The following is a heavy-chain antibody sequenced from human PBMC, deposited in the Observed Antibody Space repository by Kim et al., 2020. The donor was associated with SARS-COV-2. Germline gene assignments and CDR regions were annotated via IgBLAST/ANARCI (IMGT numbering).Heavy chain of an antibody. J-gene: IGHJ4*02. V-gene: IGHV3-11*06. CDR3: ARDRSRYFDWLFQKAAFDY. Sequence: GRFTISRDNAKNSLYLQMNSLRAEDTAVYYCARDRSRYFDWLFQKAAFDYWGQGTLVTVSS. D-gene: IGHD3-9*01.